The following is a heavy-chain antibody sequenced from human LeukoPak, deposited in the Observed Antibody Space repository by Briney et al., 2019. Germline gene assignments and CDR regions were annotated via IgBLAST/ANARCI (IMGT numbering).Heavy chain of an antibody. CDR3: ARVYSSSWYGDNWFDP. Sequence: ASVKVSCKASGYTFTGYYMHWVRQAPGQGLEWMGWINTNTGNPTYAQGFTGRFVFSLDTSVSTAYLQISSLKAEDTAVYYCARVYSSSWYGDNWFDPWGQGTLVTVSS. D-gene: IGHD6-13*01. V-gene: IGHV7-4-1*02. CDR2: INTNTGNP. J-gene: IGHJ5*02. CDR1: GYTFTGYY.